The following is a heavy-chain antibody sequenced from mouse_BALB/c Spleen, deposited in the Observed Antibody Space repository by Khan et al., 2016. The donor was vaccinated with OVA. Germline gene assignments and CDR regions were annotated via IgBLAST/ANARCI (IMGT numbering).Heavy chain of an antibody. CDR2: ISPGSGDT. D-gene: IGHD1-2*01. J-gene: IGHJ3*01. CDR3: ARRNYCGYTVAY. V-gene: IGHV1-77*01. CDR1: GYTFTDSY. Sequence: QVQLQQSGAELARPGASVKLSCKASGYTFTDSYINWVKLRTGQGLEWIGEISPGSGDTYYNERFKGKATLTAATYSRTDYMPLSRLTSEASPVSFWARRNYCGYTVAYWGQGTLVTVSA.